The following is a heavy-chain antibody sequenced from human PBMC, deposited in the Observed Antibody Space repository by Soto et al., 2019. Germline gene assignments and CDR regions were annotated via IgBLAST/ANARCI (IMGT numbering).Heavy chain of an antibody. Sequence: SETLSLTCAVYAGSFTGYFWSGIRQPPGEGLEWIGELDQSGGPNYYPSLKIRAIISDDTSKNQFSLTLTSVTAADTAVYYCAREDSYGWSGESLDVWGQGTTV. J-gene: IGHJ6*02. D-gene: IGHD6-19*01. CDR2: LDQSGGP. V-gene: IGHV4-34*01. CDR3: AREDSYGWSGESLDV. CDR1: AGSFTGYF.